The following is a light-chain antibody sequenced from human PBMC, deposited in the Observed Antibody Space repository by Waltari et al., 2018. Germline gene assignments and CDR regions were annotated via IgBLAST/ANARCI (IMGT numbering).Light chain of an antibody. Sequence: IVLTQSPATLSLSPVARATLSCRASPSVSNFLAWYPQKPGQAPSRLIYDASSRATGIPARFSGTGSGTDFSLTISSLEPEDFAVYYCQQRSKWPLTFGGGTKVEIK. CDR1: PSVSNF. CDR3: QQRSKWPLT. V-gene: IGKV3-11*01. CDR2: DAS. J-gene: IGKJ4*01.